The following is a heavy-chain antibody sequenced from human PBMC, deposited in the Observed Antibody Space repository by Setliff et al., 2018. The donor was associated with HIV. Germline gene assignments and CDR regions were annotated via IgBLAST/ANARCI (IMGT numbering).Heavy chain of an antibody. J-gene: IGHJ4*02. CDR3: ARAYYHDSSGYQGFDY. D-gene: IGHD3-22*01. V-gene: IGHV1-2*02. Sequence: GASVKVSCKASGYTFTGYYMHWVRQAPGQGLEWMGWINPNSGGTNYAQKFQGRVTMTRDTSISTAYMELSRLRSDDTAVYYCARAYYHDSSGYQGFDYWGQGTPVTVSS. CDR1: GYTFTGYY. CDR2: INPNSGGT.